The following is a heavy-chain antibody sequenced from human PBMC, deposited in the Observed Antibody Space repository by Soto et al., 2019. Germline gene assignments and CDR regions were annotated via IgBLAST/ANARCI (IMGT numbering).Heavy chain of an antibody. J-gene: IGHJ4*02. D-gene: IGHD6-13*01. CDR1: GYTFTSYD. Sequence: VSVKVSCKASGYTFTSYDINWVRQATGQGLEWMGWMNPNSGNTGYAQKFQGRVTMTRNTSISTAYMELSSLRSEDTAVYYCARGLRAAAGPFFDYWGQGTLVTVSS. CDR3: ARGLRAAAGPFFDY. CDR2: MNPNSGNT. V-gene: IGHV1-8*01.